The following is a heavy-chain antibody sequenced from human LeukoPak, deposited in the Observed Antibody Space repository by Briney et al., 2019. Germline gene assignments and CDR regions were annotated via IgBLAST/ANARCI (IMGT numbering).Heavy chain of an antibody. Sequence: GSSVKVSCKASGGTFNNYTISWVRQAPGQGLEWMGWINPNSGGTNYAQKFQGRVTMTRDTSITTAYMELSRLRSDDTAVYYCARDRGAQVWYSSGWPTTGAFDIWGQGTMVTVSS. CDR2: INPNSGGT. CDR3: ARDRGAQVWYSSGWPTTGAFDI. J-gene: IGHJ3*02. V-gene: IGHV1-2*02. CDR1: GGTFNNYT. D-gene: IGHD6-19*01.